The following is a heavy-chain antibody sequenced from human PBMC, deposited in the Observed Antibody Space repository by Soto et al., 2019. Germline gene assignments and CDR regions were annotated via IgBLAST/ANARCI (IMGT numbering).Heavy chain of an antibody. CDR3: ARDTATDYYDSSGYSYEIHFDY. V-gene: IGHV1-18*01. J-gene: IGHJ4*02. CDR1: GYTFTSYG. CDR2: ISAYNGNT. Sequence: ASVKVSCKASGYTFTSYGISWVRQAPGQGLEWMGWISAYNGNTNYAQKLQGRVTMTTDTSTSTAYMELRSLRSDDTAVYYCARDTATDYYDSSGYSYEIHFDYWGQRNLLTVSS. D-gene: IGHD3-22*01.